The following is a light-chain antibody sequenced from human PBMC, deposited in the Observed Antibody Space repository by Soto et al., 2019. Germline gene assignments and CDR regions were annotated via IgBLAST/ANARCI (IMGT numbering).Light chain of an antibody. CDR3: SSYAGSNNPVI. CDR1: SSDVGGYNY. V-gene: IGLV2-8*01. J-gene: IGLJ2*01. CDR2: EVS. Sequence: QSALTQPPSASGSPGLSVTISCTGTSSDVGGYNYVSWYRQHPGKAPKFLIFEVSMRPSGVPDRFSGYKSGNTASLTVSGLQADDEADYYCSSYAGSNNPVIFGGGTKLTVL.